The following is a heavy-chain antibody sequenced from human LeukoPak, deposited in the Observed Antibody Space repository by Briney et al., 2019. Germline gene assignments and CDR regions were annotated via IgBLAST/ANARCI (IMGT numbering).Heavy chain of an antibody. CDR3: ARCPFRHRYCSSTSCYRRNWFDP. Sequence: SETLSLTCAVYGGSFSGYYWSWIRQPPGKGLEWIGEINHSGSTNYNPSLKSRVTISVDTSKNQFSLKLSSVTAADTAVYYCARCPFRHRYCSSTSCYRRNWFDPWGQGTLVTVSS. CDR1: GGSFSGYY. CDR2: INHSGST. D-gene: IGHD2-2*02. V-gene: IGHV4-34*01. J-gene: IGHJ5*02.